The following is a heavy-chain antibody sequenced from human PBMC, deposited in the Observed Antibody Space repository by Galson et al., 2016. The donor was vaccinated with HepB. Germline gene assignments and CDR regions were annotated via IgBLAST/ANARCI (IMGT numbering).Heavy chain of an antibody. D-gene: IGHD3-10*01. CDR1: GFTFDDYA. CDR2: ISWDGGAT. Sequence: SLRLSCAASGFTFDDYAMHWVRQAPGKGLEWVSLISWDGGATYYADSVKGRFTISRDNSKNSLYLQMNSLRAEDSALYYCAIFFGSGRYYRPYYYFGMDVWGQGTTVTVSS. J-gene: IGHJ6*02. CDR3: AIFFGSGRYYRPYYYFGMDV. V-gene: IGHV3-43D*04.